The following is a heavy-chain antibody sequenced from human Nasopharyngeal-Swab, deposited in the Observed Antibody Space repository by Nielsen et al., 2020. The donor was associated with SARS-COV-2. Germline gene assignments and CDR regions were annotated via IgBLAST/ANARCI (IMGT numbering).Heavy chain of an antibody. Sequence: GESLKISCAASGFIFSSFGMHWVRQAPGKGLEWVAVIWYDGSNKYYADSVKGRFTISRDDSKNSGYLQMNSLRAEDTAVYYCARTFNLRGIAEAGNVGDLWGLGTMVIVSS. V-gene: IGHV3-33*01. J-gene: IGHJ3*01. CDR1: GFIFSSFG. CDR3: ARTFNLRGIAEAGNVGDL. CDR2: IWYDGSNK. D-gene: IGHD6-19*01.